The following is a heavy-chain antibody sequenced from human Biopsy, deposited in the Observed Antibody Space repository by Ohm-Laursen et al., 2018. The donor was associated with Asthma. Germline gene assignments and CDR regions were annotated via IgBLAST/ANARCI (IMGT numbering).Heavy chain of an antibody. V-gene: IGHV3-74*01. Sequence: GSLRLSCSASGLTFSDYWMHWVRQAPGKGLEWVSRVKGDGRRTSYADSVKGRFTISRDHSKLYLQMNNLRAEDTAVYHCARISRLGYNSLDYGMDVWGQGTTVTVSS. CDR1: GLTFSDYW. J-gene: IGHJ6*02. CDR3: ARISRLGYNSLDYGMDV. CDR2: VKGDGRRT. D-gene: IGHD5-24*01.